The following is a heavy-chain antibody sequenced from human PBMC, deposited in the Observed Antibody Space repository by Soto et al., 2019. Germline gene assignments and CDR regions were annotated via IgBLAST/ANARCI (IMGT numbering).Heavy chain of an antibody. CDR1: GITVSSSY. V-gene: IGHV3-53*02. CDR2: IYGGGDT. Sequence: EVQLVETGGGLIQPGGSLRLSCEVSGITVSSSYMSWVRQAPGKGLEWVAVIYGGGDTYYADSVKGRFTISRDNFNNTLHLQMSRLRVEDTARYFCVRETAAYWFDPWGQGTLVTVSS. CDR3: VRETAAYWFDP. J-gene: IGHJ5*02.